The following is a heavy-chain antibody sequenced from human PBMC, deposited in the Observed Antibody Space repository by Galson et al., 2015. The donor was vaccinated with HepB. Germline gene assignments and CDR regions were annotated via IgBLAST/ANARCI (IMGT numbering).Heavy chain of an antibody. J-gene: IGHJ6*02. CDR1: GFTFSSYA. D-gene: IGHD6-13*01. CDR3: ARERGQLVSSHYYYYGMDV. CDR2: ISYDGSNQ. Sequence: SLRLSCAASGFTFSSYAMHWVRQAPGKGLEWVAVISYDGSNQYYADSVKGRFTISRDNSKNTLSLQMNSLRAEDTAVYYCARERGQLVSSHYYYYGMDVWGQGTTVTVSS. V-gene: IGHV3-30-3*01.